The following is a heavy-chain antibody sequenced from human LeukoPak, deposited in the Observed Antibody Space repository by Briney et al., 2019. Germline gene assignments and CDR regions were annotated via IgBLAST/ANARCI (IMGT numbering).Heavy chain of an antibody. CDR1: VYTFTGYY. CDR2: INPNSGGT. Sequence: ASVKVSCKDSVYTFTGYYIHWVRQAPGQGREWMGWINPNSGGTNYAQKFQGRVTMTRDTSISTAYMELSRLRSDDTAVYYCAREGRGWAFDIWGQGTMVTVSS. D-gene: IGHD2-15*01. V-gene: IGHV1-2*02. J-gene: IGHJ3*02. CDR3: AREGRGWAFDI.